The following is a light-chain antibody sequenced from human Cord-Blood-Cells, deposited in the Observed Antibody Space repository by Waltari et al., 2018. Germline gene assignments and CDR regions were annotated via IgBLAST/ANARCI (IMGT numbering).Light chain of an antibody. CDR1: QSIRSY. CDR2: AAS. V-gene: IGKV1-39*01. J-gene: IGKJ1*01. Sequence: DRVTITCRASQSIRSYLNWYQQKPGKAPKLLIDAASSLQSGVPSRFSGSVSGTDFTLTISILQPEDFATYYCQQSYSTSWTFGQGTKVEIK. CDR3: QQSYSTSWT.